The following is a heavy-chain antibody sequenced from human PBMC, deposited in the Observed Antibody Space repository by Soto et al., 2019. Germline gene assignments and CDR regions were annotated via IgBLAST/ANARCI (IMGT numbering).Heavy chain of an antibody. V-gene: IGHV3-23*01. D-gene: IGHD2-15*01. Sequence: DVQLLESGGHLVQPGGSLRLSCAASGFTFSSYAMSWVRQAPGKGLEWVSSVSAGGDMTYYSDSVKGRFTISRDNSNNALFLPMTSLRIADTALYYCARGDRGGSVSPASYYYSGLDVWCQGTTVTVS. CDR2: VSAGGDMT. J-gene: IGHJ6*02. CDR3: ARGDRGGSVSPASYYYSGLDV. CDR1: GFTFSSYA.